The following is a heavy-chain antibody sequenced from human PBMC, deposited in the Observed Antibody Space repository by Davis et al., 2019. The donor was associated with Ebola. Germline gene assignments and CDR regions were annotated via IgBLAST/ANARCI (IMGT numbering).Heavy chain of an antibody. CDR2: IWYDGSNK. Sequence: GGSLRLSCAASGFTFSSYGMHWVRQAPGKGLEWVAVIWYDGSNKYYADSVKGRFTISRDNSKNTLYLQMNSLRAEDTAVYYCARHLGELSYPFDYWGQGTLVTVSS. J-gene: IGHJ4*02. V-gene: IGHV3-33*01. CDR1: GFTFSSYG. D-gene: IGHD3-16*02. CDR3: ARHLGELSYPFDY.